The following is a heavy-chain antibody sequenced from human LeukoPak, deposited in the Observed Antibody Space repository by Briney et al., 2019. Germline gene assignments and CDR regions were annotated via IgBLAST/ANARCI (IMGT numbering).Heavy chain of an antibody. J-gene: IGHJ6*03. V-gene: IGHV3-21*01. CDR3: ANSSGRKYYYYYMDV. CDR1: GFTFSSYS. CDR2: ISSSSSYI. Sequence: PGGSLRLSCAASGFTFSSYSMNWVRQAPGKGLEWVSSISSSSSYIYYADSVKGRFTISRDNAKNSLYLQMNSLRAEDTAVYYCANSSGRKYYYYYMDVWGKGTTVTVSS. D-gene: IGHD6-19*01.